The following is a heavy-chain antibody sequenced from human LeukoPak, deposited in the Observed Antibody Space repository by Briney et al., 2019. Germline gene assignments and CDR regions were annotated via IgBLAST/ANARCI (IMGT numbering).Heavy chain of an antibody. D-gene: IGHD1-26*01. Sequence: PSETLSLTCTVSGGSISSYYWGWIRQPPGKGLEWIGSIYYSGSTYYNPSLKSRVTISVDTSKNQFSLKLSSVTAADTAVYYCARVVWELLYAFDIWGQGTMVTVSS. CDR3: ARVVWELLYAFDI. CDR1: GGSISSYY. CDR2: IYYSGST. V-gene: IGHV4-39*07. J-gene: IGHJ3*02.